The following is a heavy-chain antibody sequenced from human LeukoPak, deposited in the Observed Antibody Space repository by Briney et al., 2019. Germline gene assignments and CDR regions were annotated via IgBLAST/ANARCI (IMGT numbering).Heavy chain of an antibody. D-gene: IGHD3-22*01. CDR3: ASLITASETGFDS. V-gene: IGHV6-1*01. CDR2: TYYRSKLYN. Sequence: SQTLSLTCAISGDSVSNKSAAWNWLRQSPSRGLEWLGRTYYRSKLYNDYAVSVKSRITLSPDTSKNQVSLQLRSVTPEDTATYYCASLITASETGFDSWGQGTLVTVSS. J-gene: IGHJ4*02. CDR1: GDSVSNKSAA.